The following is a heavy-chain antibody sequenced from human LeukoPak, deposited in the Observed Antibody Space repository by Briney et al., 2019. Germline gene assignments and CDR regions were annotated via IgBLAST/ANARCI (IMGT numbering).Heavy chain of an antibody. Sequence: GGSLRLSCAASGFTFSSYWTSWVRQAPGKGLEWVANIKQDGSEKYYVDSVKGRFTISRDNAKNSLYLQMNSLRAEDTAVYYCARRYGDYFDYWGQGTLVTVSS. CDR2: IKQDGSEK. CDR3: ARRYGDYFDY. V-gene: IGHV3-7*03. J-gene: IGHJ4*02. CDR1: GFTFSSYW. D-gene: IGHD4-17*01.